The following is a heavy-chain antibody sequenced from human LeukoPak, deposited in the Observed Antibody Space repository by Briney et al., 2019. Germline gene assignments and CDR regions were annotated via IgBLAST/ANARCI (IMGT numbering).Heavy chain of an antibody. CDR3: VSPFGSPRPDYYYYGMDV. CDR2: INAGNGNT. J-gene: IGHJ6*04. V-gene: IGHV1-3*01. D-gene: IGHD3-3*01. CDR1: GYTFTSYA. Sequence: ASVKVSCKASGYTFTSYAMHWVRQAPGQRLEWMGWINAGNGNTKYSQKFQGRVTITRDTSASTAYMELSSLRSEDTAVYYCVSPFGSPRPDYYYYGMDVWGKGTTVTVSS.